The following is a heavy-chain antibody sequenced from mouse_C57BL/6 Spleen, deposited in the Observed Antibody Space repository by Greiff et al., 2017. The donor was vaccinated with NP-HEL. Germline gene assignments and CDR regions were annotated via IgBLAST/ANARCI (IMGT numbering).Heavy chain of an antibody. CDR1: GFTFSDYG. CDR2: ISSGSSTI. J-gene: IGHJ4*01. Sequence: EVQVVESGGGLVKPGGSLKLSCAASGFTFSDYGMHWVRQAPEKGLEWVAYISSGSSTIYYADTVKGRFTISRDNAKNTLFLQLTSLRSEDTAMYNWAWRGSTLYDMDYWGQGTSVTVSS. CDR3: AWRGSTLYDMDY. V-gene: IGHV5-17*01.